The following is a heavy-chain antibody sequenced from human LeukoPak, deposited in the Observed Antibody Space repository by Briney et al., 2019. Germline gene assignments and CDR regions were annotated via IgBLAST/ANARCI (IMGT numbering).Heavy chain of an antibody. Sequence: SETLSLTCTVSGGSISNYFWTWIRQPPGKGLEWIGYIDYSGSTNYNPSLKSRVTISVDTSKNQFSLKLTSVTAADTAVYYCAGGLYSSGWYPFDYWGQGTLVTVSS. V-gene: IGHV4-59*01. CDR2: IDYSGST. CDR1: GGSISNYF. CDR3: AGGLYSSGWYPFDY. D-gene: IGHD6-19*01. J-gene: IGHJ4*02.